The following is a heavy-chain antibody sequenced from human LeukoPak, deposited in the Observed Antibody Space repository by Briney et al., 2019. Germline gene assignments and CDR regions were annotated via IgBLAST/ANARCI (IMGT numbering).Heavy chain of an antibody. D-gene: IGHD2-2*01. J-gene: IGHJ4*02. CDR1: GGTFSSYA. V-gene: IGHV1-69*05. CDR2: IIPIFGTA. Sequence: GASVKVSCKASGGTFSSYAISWVRQAPGQGLEWMGGIIPIFGTANYAQKFQGRVTITTDESTRTAYMELSSLRSEDTAVYYCASPHCSSTSCFHYYFDYWGQGTLVTVSS. CDR3: ASPHCSSTSCFHYYFDY.